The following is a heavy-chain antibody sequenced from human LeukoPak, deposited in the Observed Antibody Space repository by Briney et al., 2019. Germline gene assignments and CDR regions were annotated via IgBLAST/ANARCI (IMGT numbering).Heavy chain of an antibody. CDR3: AALAAAGTN. CDR1: GGSISSYY. J-gene: IGHJ4*02. V-gene: IGHV4-59*01. CDR2: IYYSGST. Sequence: PSETLSLTCTVSGGSISSYYWSWIRQPPGKGLEWIGYIYYSGSTSYNPSLKSRVTISVDTSKNQFSLNLSSVTAADTAVYYCAALAAAGTNWDQGTLVTVSS. D-gene: IGHD6-13*01.